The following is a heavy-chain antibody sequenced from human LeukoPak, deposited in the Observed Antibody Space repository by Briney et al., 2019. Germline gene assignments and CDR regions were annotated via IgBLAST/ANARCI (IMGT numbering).Heavy chain of an antibody. CDR1: GFTFSSYW. CDR2: ISGSGGST. Sequence: PGGSLRLSCAASGFTFSSYWMSWVRQAPGKGLEWVSAISGSGGSTYYADSVKGRFTISRDNSKNTLYLQMNSLRAEDTAVYYCAKKGIAAAGTGNWFDSWGQGTLVTVSS. J-gene: IGHJ5*01. CDR3: AKKGIAAAGTGNWFDS. D-gene: IGHD6-13*01. V-gene: IGHV3-23*01.